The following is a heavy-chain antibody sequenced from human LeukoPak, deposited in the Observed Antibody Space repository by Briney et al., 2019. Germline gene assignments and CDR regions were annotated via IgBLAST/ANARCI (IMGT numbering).Heavy chain of an antibody. D-gene: IGHD5-24*01. CDR3: AKGRRRDGYNYIGY. Sequence: GGSLRLSCAASGFTFSSYAMSWVRQAPGKGLEWVSAISGSGGSTYYADSVKGRFTISRDNSKNTLYLQMNSLRAEDTAVYYCAKGRRRDGYNYIGYWGQGTLVTVSS. CDR1: GFTFSSYA. CDR2: ISGSGGST. V-gene: IGHV3-23*01. J-gene: IGHJ4*02.